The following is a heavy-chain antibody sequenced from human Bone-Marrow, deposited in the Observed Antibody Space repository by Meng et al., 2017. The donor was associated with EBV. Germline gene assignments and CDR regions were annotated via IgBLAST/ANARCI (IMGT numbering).Heavy chain of an antibody. CDR1: GVSVRSGSTD. J-gene: IGHJ4*02. CDR2: IDYGEST. CDR3: ARQGRPFYYDSSGYDL. V-gene: IGHV4-61*01. D-gene: IGHD3-22*01. Sequence: QVQLEYAGPGVVKTSDTLTLTCTVSGVSVRSGSTDWSWNRQPPGKGMKWTGYIDYGESTHYNPYLKSRAPISMDTYKNQFSLKLSSVTAADKAVYYCARQGRPFYYDSSGYDLWGQGTLVTVSS.